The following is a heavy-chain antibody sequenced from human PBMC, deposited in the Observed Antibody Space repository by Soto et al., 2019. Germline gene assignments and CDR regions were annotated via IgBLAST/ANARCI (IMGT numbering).Heavy chain of an antibody. D-gene: IGHD3-9*01. CDR2: IGGSGRNT. CDR1: GFTFSNHA. J-gene: IGHJ6*02. CDR3: ARVLRYFDTPYGMDV. Sequence: EVQLLESGEGLVQPGGSLKLSCAASGFTFSNHAMSWVRQAPGKGLEWVSGIGGSGRNTYYADSVKGRFTISRDNSQNTLFLQMNSVRAEDTAEYYCARVLRYFDTPYGMDVWVQGTTVTVSS. V-gene: IGHV3-23*01.